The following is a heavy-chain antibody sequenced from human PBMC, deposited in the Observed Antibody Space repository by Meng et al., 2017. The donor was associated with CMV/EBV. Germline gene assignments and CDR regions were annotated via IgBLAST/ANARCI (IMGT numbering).Heavy chain of an antibody. CDR2: MNPNSGST. CDR3: ARRGSSGWPYYYYGMDV. V-gene: IGHV1-8*03. Sequence: ASVKVSCKASGYTFTSYDINWVRQATGQGLEWMGWMNPNSGSTGYAQKFQGRVTINRNTSISTAYMELSSLRSEDTAVYYCARRGSSGWPYYYYGMDVWGQGTAVTVSS. J-gene: IGHJ6*02. D-gene: IGHD6-19*01. CDR1: GYTFTSYD.